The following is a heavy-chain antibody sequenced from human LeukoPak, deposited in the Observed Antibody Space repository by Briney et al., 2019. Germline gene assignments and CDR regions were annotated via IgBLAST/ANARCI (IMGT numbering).Heavy chain of an antibody. J-gene: IGHJ4*02. CDR1: RGSISGSIRSFY. Sequence: SETLSLTCTVSRGSISGSIRSFYWSWLRQPPGKGLEWIGYISSSGSTNDSPSLRSRVTISVDASKNQFFLNLSSVSAADTAVYYCARIPLGYSGAYYFDYWGQGTLVTVSP. CDR3: ARIPLGYSGAYYFDY. D-gene: IGHD5-12*01. V-gene: IGHV4-4*09. CDR2: ISSSGST.